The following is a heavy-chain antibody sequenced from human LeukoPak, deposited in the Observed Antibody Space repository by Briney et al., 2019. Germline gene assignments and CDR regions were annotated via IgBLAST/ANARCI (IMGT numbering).Heavy chain of an antibody. CDR1: GGTFSSYA. D-gene: IGHD5-18*01. CDR3: ASLRTSYGLTGQYYLDY. J-gene: IGHJ4*02. Sequence: SVKVSCKASGGTFSSYAISWVRQAPGQGLEWMGGIIPIFGTANYAQKFQGRVTITTDESTSTAYMELSSLRSEDTAVYYCASLRTSYGLTGQYYLDYWGQGILVTVSS. V-gene: IGHV1-69*05. CDR2: IIPIFGTA.